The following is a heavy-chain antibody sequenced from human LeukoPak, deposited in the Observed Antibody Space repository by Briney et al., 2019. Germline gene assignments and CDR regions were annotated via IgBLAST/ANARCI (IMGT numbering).Heavy chain of an antibody. J-gene: IGHJ5*02. CDR3: ARGVSEYYYDSSGYYTGSYDP. CDR1: GFXFSDYW. CDR2: ISSDGSST. Sequence: GGSLRLSCAASGFXFSDYWIHWVRQAPGKGLVWVSRISSDGSSTSYADSVKGRFTVSRDNAKNTLYLQMNSLRPEDTAVYYCARGVSEYYYDSSGYYTGSYDPWGQGTLVTVSS. V-gene: IGHV3-74*01. D-gene: IGHD3-22*01.